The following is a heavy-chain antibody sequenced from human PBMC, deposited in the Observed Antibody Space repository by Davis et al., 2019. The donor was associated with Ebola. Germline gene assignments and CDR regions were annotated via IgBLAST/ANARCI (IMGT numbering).Heavy chain of an antibody. J-gene: IGHJ4*02. CDR3: ARSSYYAGSGTFYSFDY. D-gene: IGHD3-10*01. V-gene: IGHV3-48*02. Sequence: PGGSLRLSCAPSGFDFRNYHINWVRQAPGKGLEWVSYISCNSKTIYYADSAKGRFTISRDNAKNSLFLQMSSLRDEDMAVYYCARSSYYAGSGTFYSFDYWGQGTLVTVSS. CDR1: GFDFRNYH. CDR2: ISCNSKTI.